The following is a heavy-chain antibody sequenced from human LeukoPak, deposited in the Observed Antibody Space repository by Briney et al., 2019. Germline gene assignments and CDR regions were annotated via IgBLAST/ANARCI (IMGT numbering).Heavy chain of an antibody. CDR2: ITNDGSKK. V-gene: IGHV3-30*04. D-gene: IGHD3-16*01. CDR1: GFTFRSYG. J-gene: IGHJ6*02. Sequence: GGSLRLSCTAAGFTFRSYGMHWVRQAPGKGLDWVAGITNDGSKKYYGGSVKGRLTISRDNSKNTLCLQMDSLRPEDTAVYFCSRGYTSSLLGDYEYPLYVWGQGTTVTVS. CDR3: SRGYTSSLLGDYEYPLYV.